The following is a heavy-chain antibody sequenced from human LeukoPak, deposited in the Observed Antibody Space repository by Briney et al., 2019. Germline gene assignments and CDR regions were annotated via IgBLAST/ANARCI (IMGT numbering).Heavy chain of an antibody. J-gene: IGHJ4*02. CDR1: GFTFSSYA. V-gene: IGHV3-23*01. D-gene: IGHD3-22*01. CDR3: AKASYYDSSGYYYLYYFDY. CDR2: ISVSGGST. Sequence: PGGSLRLSCAASGFTFSSYAMGWVRQAPGKGLEWVSAISVSGGSTYYADSVKGRFTISRDNSKNTLYLQMNSLRAEDTAVYYCAKASYYDSSGYYYLYYFDYWGQGTLVTVSS.